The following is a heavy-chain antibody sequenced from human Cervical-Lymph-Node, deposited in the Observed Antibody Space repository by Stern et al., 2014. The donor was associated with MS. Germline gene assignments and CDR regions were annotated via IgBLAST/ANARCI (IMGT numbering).Heavy chain of an antibody. CDR3: ARDWNADY. CDR1: GYTFTYYA. V-gene: IGHV1-3*01. J-gene: IGHJ4*02. D-gene: IGHD1-1*01. CDR2: INAGNGNT. Sequence: QVQLGQSGAEVKKPGASVKVSCRASGYTFTYYAMHWGRQAPGQRLEWMGWINAGNGNTKYSQKFQGRVTITRDTSASTAYMELSSLRSEDTAVYYCARDWNADYWGQGTLVTVSS.